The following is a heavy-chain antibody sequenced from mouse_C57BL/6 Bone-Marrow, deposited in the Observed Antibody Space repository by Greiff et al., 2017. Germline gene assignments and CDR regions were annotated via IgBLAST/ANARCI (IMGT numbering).Heavy chain of an antibody. V-gene: IGHV2-6*01. CDR1: GFSLPSYG. Sequence: VKLVESGPGLVAPSQSLSITCTVSGFSLPSYGVDWVRQSPGQGLEWLGVIWGVGSTNYNSALKSRLSISKDNSKSQVFLKMNSLPTDDTAMYYCASRGYYGNFWFAYWGQGTLVTVSA. D-gene: IGHD2-1*01. J-gene: IGHJ3*01. CDR2: IWGVGST. CDR3: ASRGYYGNFWFAY.